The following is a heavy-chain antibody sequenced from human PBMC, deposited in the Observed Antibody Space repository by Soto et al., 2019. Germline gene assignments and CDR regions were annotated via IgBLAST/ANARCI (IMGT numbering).Heavy chain of an antibody. CDR1: GGSISRGGYY. V-gene: IGHV4-31*03. CDR3: ASTPLIVPALPCHFDY. D-gene: IGHD2-2*01. J-gene: IGHJ4*02. Sequence: PSETLSLTCTVSGGSISRGGYYWSWIRQHPGKGLEWIGYIYYSGSTYYNPSLKSRVTISVDTSKNQFSLKLSSVTAADTAVYYCASTPLIVPALPCHFDYWGQGTLVTVSS. CDR2: IYYSGST.